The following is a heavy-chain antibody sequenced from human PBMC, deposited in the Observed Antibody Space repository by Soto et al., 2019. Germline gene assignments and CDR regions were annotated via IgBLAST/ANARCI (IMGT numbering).Heavy chain of an antibody. Sequence: DVQLLESGGGLVQPGGSLRLSCAASGFSFSKYAIIWVRQAPGKGQEWVAGITGSGNTIEYSDSVKGRFSISRDNYKNTVDLQMNSLRAADTAMYYCAKDAVAGDGLWLVSDWGQGTLVTVS. J-gene: IGHJ4*02. D-gene: IGHD2-15*01. V-gene: IGHV3-23*01. CDR1: GFSFSKYA. CDR3: AKDAVAGDGLWLVSD. CDR2: ITGSGNTI.